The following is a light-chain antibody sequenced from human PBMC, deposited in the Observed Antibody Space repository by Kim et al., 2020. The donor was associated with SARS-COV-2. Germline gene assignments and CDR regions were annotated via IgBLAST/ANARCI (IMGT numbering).Light chain of an antibody. V-gene: IGLV2-14*03. CDR1: STDVGGYND. CDR3: SSYTSSRSRV. J-gene: IGLJ3*02. Sequence: GQSVTISCTGTSTDVGGYNDVSWYQHHPGNAPNLIIYDVSNRPSGVSNLFSGSKSGNTASLTISGLQAEDAADYYCSSYTSSRSRVFGGGTKLTVL. CDR2: DVS.